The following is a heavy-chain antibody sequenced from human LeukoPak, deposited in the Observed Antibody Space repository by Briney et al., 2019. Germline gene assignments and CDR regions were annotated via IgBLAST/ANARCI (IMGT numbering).Heavy chain of an antibody. D-gene: IGHD2-15*01. CDR3: AKAPVTSCRGAFCYPFDY. CDR2: IYSGGST. Sequence: GGSLRLSCAASGFTVSSNYMSWVRQAPGKGLEWVSVIYSGGSTYYAAPVRGRFTISRDTSRSTLYLQMNSLRAEDAAVYYCAKAPVTSCRGAFCYPFDYWGQGTLVTVSS. CDR1: GFTVSSNY. V-gene: IGHV3-53*01. J-gene: IGHJ4*02.